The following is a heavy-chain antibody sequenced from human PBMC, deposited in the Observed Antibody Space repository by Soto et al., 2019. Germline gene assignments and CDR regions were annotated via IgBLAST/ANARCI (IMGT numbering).Heavy chain of an antibody. D-gene: IGHD1-26*01. J-gene: IGHJ3*02. CDR3: RAGWGDFDI. Sequence: EVQLVESGGGLVQPGRSLRLSCAASGFTFDDYAMHWVRQAPGKGLEWVSGISWNSGSIGYADSVKGRFTISRDNAKNSLYLQMNSLRAEDTALYYCRAGWGDFDIWGQGTMVTVSS. CDR2: ISWNSGSI. V-gene: IGHV3-9*01. CDR1: GFTFDDYA.